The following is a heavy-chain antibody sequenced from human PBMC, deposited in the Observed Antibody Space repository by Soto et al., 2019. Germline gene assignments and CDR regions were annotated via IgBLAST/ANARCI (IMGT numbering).Heavy chain of an antibody. D-gene: IGHD2-2*01. CDR1: GGSISTYY. CDR2: IYASGST. V-gene: IGHV4-4*07. CDR3: ARGGMVIVPTATAFDS. J-gene: IGHJ4*02. Sequence: PSETLSLTCTVSGGSISTYYWSWIRQPAGKGLEWIGRIYASGSTNYNPSLKSRVTMSVATSKNQFSLKLSSVTAADTAVYYCARGGMVIVPTATAFDSWGQGTLVTVSS.